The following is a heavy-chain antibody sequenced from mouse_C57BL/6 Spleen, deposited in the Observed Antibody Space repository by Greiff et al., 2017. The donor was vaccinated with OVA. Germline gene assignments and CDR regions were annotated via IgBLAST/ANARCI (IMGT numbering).Heavy chain of an antibody. CDR2: IDPETGGT. D-gene: IGHD2-3*01. V-gene: IGHV1-15*01. CDR1: GYTFTDYE. CDR3: TRWLLRNYAMDY. J-gene: IGHJ4*01. Sequence: VQLQQSGAELVRPGASVTLSCKASGYTFTDYEMHWVKQTPVHGLEWIGAIDPETGGTDYNQKFKGKAILTADKSSSTAYMELRSLTSEDSAVYYCTRWLLRNYAMDYWGQGTSVTVSS.